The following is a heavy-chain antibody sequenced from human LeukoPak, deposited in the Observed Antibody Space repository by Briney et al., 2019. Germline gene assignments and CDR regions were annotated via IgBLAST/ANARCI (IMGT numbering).Heavy chain of an antibody. Sequence: GGSLRLSCAATGFTFSSYGMNWVRQAPGKGLEWVSSISSSSSRTWYANSMKGRFTISRDNAKNSLYLQLNSLRDEDTAVYRCARIGRGDGYYYYLDYWGQGTLVTVSS. V-gene: IGHV3-21*01. D-gene: IGHD5-24*01. CDR2: ISSSSSRT. CDR1: GFTFSSYG. CDR3: ARIGRGDGYYYYLDY. J-gene: IGHJ4*02.